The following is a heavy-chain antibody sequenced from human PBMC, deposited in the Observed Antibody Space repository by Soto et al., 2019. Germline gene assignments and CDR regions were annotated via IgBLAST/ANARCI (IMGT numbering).Heavy chain of an antibody. CDR2: IHDSGIT. CDR1: GGSMMSYY. D-gene: IGHD2-2*01. V-gene: IGHV4-59*01. Sequence: SETLSLTCSVSGGSMMSYYWSWSLQPPGKGLEWIGYIHDSGITDYNPSLKSRATISIDTFRNQISLNLHSVTAADTAVYYCEGEYAFSSDYWGQGTVVTVSS. CDR3: EGEYAFSSDY. J-gene: IGHJ4*01.